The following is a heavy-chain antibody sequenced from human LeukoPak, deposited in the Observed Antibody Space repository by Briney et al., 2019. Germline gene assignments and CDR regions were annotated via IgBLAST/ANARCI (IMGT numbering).Heavy chain of an antibody. Sequence: PGGSLRLSCAASGFAFSNYAMSWVRQAPGKGLEWVSTISGSGSPTYYVDSVKGRFTISRDNSMNTLYLQMNSLRVEDTAVYYCARDLDDYNGLPPFFQHWGQGTQVTVSS. CDR3: ARDLDDYNGLPPFFQH. CDR2: ISGSGSPT. V-gene: IGHV3-23*01. CDR1: GFAFSNYA. J-gene: IGHJ1*01. D-gene: IGHD5-24*01.